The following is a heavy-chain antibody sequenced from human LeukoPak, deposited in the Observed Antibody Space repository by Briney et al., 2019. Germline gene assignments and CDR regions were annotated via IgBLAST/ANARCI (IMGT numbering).Heavy chain of an antibody. J-gene: IGHJ3*02. D-gene: IGHD3-22*01. CDR2: INPSGGST. CDR3: ARDRNLGSSGYYSDAFDI. CDR1: GYTFTSYY. V-gene: IGHV1-46*01. Sequence: ASVKVSCKASGYTFTSYYMHWVRQAPGQGLEWMGIINPSGGSTSYAQKFQGRVTMTRDTSTSTVYVELSSLRSEDTAVYYCARDRNLGSSGYYSDAFDIWGQGTMVTVSS.